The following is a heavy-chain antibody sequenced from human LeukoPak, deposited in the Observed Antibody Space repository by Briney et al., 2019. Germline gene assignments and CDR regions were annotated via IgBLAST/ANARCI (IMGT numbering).Heavy chain of an antibody. Sequence: GGSLRLSCAASGFMFSSNWMSWVRLAPGKGLEWVANIKEDGTETYYVDSVKGRFTISRDNAKNSLYLQMNSLRVEDTAVYYCAKEGRSLQTYWGQGTLVTISS. J-gene: IGHJ4*02. V-gene: IGHV3-7*03. D-gene: IGHD5-24*01. CDR1: GFMFSSNW. CDR3: AKEGRSLQTY. CDR2: IKEDGTET.